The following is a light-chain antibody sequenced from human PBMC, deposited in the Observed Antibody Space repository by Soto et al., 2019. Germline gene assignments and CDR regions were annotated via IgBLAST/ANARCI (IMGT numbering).Light chain of an antibody. CDR3: SSYTTHKTVV. Sequence: QSVLTQPASVSGSPGQSITISCTGTSSDIGTYKYASWFQHHPGKAPILILFEVSNRPSWISDRFSGFKSANTAYLTISGVQPEYEADYHFSSYTTHKTVVVGGGTKLTVL. V-gene: IGLV2-14*01. J-gene: IGLJ2*01. CDR1: SSDIGTYKY. CDR2: EVS.